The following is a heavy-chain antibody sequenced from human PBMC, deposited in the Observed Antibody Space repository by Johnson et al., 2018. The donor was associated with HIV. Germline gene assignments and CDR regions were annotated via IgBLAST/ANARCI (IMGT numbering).Heavy chain of an antibody. Sequence: QVQLVESGGGLVQPGRSLRLSCVASGYSFRNSAMHWVRQAPGKGLEWVATIWSDGTNNYYADSVKGRFTSSRDNSKNTLYLQLGSLRDDATAVYYCGRRQYISTWQDAFDVWGQGTTVTVSS. CDR2: IWSDGTNN. V-gene: IGHV3-33*01. D-gene: IGHD6-13*01. CDR3: GRRQYISTWQDAFDV. J-gene: IGHJ3*01. CDR1: GYSFRNSA.